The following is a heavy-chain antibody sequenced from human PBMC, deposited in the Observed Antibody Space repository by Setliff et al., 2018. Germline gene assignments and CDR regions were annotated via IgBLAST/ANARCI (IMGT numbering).Heavy chain of an antibody. V-gene: IGHV4-31*03. Sequence: TLSLTCTVSGGSISSGGYYWSWIRQHPGKGLEWIGYIYYSGSTYYNPSLKSRVTISVDTSKNQSSLKLSSVTAADTAVYYCARVSMLAAAGYYSYYYGMDVWGQGTTVTVSS. J-gene: IGHJ6*02. CDR2: IYYSGST. CDR3: ARVSMLAAAGYYSYYYGMDV. CDR1: GGSISSGGYY. D-gene: IGHD6-13*01.